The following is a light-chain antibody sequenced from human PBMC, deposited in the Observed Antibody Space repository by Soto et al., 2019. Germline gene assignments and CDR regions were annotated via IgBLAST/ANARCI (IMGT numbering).Light chain of an antibody. Sequence: IRLTQSPSSGSASVGDGVTITCRASQGISSYLAWYQQKPGKAPKLLLYAASTLQSEVPSRFSGSGSGTDFTITISRLEPEDFAVYWCQQYDSSPRTFGQGTKVDIK. CDR1: QGISSY. V-gene: IGKV1-9*01. J-gene: IGKJ1*01. CDR2: AAS. CDR3: QQYDSSPRT.